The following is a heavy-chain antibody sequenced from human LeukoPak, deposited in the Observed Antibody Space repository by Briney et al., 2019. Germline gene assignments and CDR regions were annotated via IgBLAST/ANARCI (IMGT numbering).Heavy chain of an antibody. D-gene: IGHD1-1*01. J-gene: IGHJ4*02. V-gene: IGHV1-8*03. CDR1: GYTFTSYG. Sequence: GASVKVSCKASGYTFTSYGISWVRQATGQGLEWMGWMNPNSANTGYAQKFQGRVTITRNTSISTAYMELSSLRSEDTAVYYCARRSGGSGTTLGYWGQGTLVTVSS. CDR3: ARRSGGSGTTLGY. CDR2: MNPNSANT.